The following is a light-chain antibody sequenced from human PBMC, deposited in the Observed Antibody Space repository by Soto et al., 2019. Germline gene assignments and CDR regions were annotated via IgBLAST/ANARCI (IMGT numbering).Light chain of an antibody. J-gene: IGKJ5*01. Sequence: IVLTQSPATLSLSPGERATLSCGASQSVSSSYLAWYQQKPGLAPRLLIYDASSRATGIPDRFSGSGSGTDFTLTISRLEPEEFAVYYCQQYGSSPPITFGQGTRLEIK. CDR1: QSVSSSY. V-gene: IGKV3D-20*01. CDR2: DAS. CDR3: QQYGSSPPIT.